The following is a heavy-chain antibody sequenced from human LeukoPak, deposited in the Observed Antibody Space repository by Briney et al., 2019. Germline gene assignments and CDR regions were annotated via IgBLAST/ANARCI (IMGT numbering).Heavy chain of an antibody. D-gene: IGHD1-1*01. J-gene: IGHJ5*02. CDR3: AREDSANGWKWFDL. CDR1: GGSISSHY. CDR2: LSYSGTS. Sequence: SETLSLTCTVSGGSISSHYWSWIRKPPGKGLEWIGYLSYSGTSNINPSLKSRVSISGDTPQNQISLKLASVTAADSAVYFCAREDSANGWKWFDLWGQGTLVIVSS. V-gene: IGHV4-59*11.